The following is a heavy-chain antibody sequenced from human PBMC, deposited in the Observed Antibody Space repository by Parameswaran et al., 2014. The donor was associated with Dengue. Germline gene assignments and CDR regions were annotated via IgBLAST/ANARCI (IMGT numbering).Heavy chain of an antibody. CDR3: TVTTYYYYGMDV. Sequence: VRQAPGQRLEWMGWINAGNGNTNITEVQGRVTITRDTSASTAYMELSSLRSEDTAVYYCTVTTYYYYGMDVWGQGTTVTVSS. V-gene: IGHV1-3*01. J-gene: IGHJ6*02. D-gene: IGHD4-17*01. CDR2: INAGNGNT.